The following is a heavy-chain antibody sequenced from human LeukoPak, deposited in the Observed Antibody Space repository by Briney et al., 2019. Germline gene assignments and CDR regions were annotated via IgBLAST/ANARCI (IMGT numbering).Heavy chain of an antibody. J-gene: IGHJ4*02. V-gene: IGHV3-23*01. CDR3: AKGVEEYQLLYPLDY. CDR2: ISGSGGST. D-gene: IGHD2-2*02. Sequence: GGSLRLSCAASGFTFRTFGMNWVRQAPGKGLEWVSAISGSGGSTYYADSVKGRFTISRDNSKNTLYLQMNSLRAEDTAVYYCAKGVEEYQLLYPLDYWGQGTLVTISS. CDR1: GFTFRTFG.